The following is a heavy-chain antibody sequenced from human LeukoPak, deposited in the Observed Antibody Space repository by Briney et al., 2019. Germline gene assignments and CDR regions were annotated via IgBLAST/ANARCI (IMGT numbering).Heavy chain of an antibody. D-gene: IGHD3-22*01. CDR1: GGSFSGYH. CDR3: ARGRHDITMIVVVMTSVSYYLDV. CDR2: INPSGST. Sequence: SETLSLTCAVYGGSFSGYHWTWIRQSPGKGLEWIGDINPSGSTYYNPSIKSRLTISVDTSTNQFSLKLRSVTAADTAVYYCARGRHDITMIVVVMTSVSYYLDVWGKGTTVTVS. V-gene: IGHV4-34*01. J-gene: IGHJ6*03.